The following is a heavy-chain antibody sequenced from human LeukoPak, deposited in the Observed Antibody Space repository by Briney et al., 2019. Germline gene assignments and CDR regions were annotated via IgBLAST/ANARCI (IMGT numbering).Heavy chain of an antibody. CDR1: GGSFSGYY. D-gene: IGHD1-1*01. CDR2: INHSGST. CDR3: ARDVRPWNRAGYYYYYYGMDV. Sequence: KTSETLSLTCAVYGGSFSGYYCSWIRQPPGRGLEWIGEINHSGSTYYNPSLKSRVTISVGTSKNQFSLKLSSVTAADTAVYYCARDVRPWNRAGYYYYYYGMDVWAQGTTVTVSS. J-gene: IGHJ6*02. V-gene: IGHV4-34*09.